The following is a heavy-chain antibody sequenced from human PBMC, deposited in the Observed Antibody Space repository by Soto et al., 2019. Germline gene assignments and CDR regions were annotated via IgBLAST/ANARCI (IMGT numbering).Heavy chain of an antibody. CDR2: ISGDNGNT. D-gene: IGHD1-26*01. V-gene: IGHV1-18*04. CDR1: GYTFKNYG. J-gene: IGHJ4*02. CDR3: ARDQGGSYYVAIDY. Sequence: ASVKVSCKASGYTFKNYGISWVRQAPGQGLEWMGWISGDNGNTNYAQKLQGRVTLTTDTSTSTAYMEVRSLRSDDTAVYYCARDQGGSYYVAIDYWGQGTLVTAPQ.